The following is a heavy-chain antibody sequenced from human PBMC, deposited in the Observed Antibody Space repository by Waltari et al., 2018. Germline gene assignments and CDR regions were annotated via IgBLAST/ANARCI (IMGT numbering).Heavy chain of an antibody. CDR3: ARAPYSSWWDY. J-gene: IGHJ4*02. CDR1: GFTFGDYA. Sequence: VQLVESGGGLVQPGRSLRLSCTASGFTFGDYAMSWVRQAPGKGMEWIGEIQPKGRNNYNPSLKSRCTTSGDTSKKQFVLKLSSVTAADTAVYYCARAPYSSWWDYWGQGTLVTVSA. CDR2: IQPKGRN. D-gene: IGHD6-6*01. V-gene: IGHV4-34*10.